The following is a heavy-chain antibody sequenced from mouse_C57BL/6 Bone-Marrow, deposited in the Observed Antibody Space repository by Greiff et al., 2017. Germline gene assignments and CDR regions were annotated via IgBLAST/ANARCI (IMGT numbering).Heavy chain of an antibody. V-gene: IGHV1-76*01. J-gene: IGHJ1*03. CDR1: GYTFTDYY. CDR3: ARALYYYGSSHWYFDV. Sequence: QVQLQQSGAELVRPGASVKLSCKASGYTFTDYYINWVKQRPGQGLEWIARIYPGSGNTYYNEKFKGKATLTAEKSSSTAYMQLSSLTSEDSAVYFCARALYYYGSSHWYFDVWGTGTTVTVSS. CDR2: IYPGSGNT. D-gene: IGHD1-1*01.